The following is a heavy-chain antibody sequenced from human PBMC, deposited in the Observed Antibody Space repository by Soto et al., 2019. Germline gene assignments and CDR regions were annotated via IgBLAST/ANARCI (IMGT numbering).Heavy chain of an antibody. J-gene: IGHJ4*02. CDR1: GGSISSRGYH. CDR3: ARVGELIGDY. V-gene: IGHV4-31*03. Sequence: QVQLQESGPGLVKPSQTLSLTCTVSGGSISSRGYHWSWIRQHPGKGLEWIGDIYYSGTTYYNPSLKSRVTISEDTSKSQFYLNLSSVTAADTAVYYCARVGELIGDYWGRGTLVTVSS. D-gene: IGHD3-10*01. CDR2: IYYSGTT.